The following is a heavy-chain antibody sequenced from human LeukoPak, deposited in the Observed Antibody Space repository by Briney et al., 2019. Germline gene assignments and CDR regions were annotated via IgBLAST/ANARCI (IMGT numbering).Heavy chain of an antibody. J-gene: IGHJ6*03. CDR1: GYTFTDYY. CDR2: INPNSGVT. V-gene: IGHV1-2*02. Sequence: LRASVKVSCKASGYTFTDYYMHWVRQAPGRGLEWMGWINPNSGVTKFAQKFQGRVTMTRDTSTTTAFMELSRLRSDDTAVYYCAREAGYYYYYMDVWAKGTTVTVSS. CDR3: AREAGYYYYYMDV.